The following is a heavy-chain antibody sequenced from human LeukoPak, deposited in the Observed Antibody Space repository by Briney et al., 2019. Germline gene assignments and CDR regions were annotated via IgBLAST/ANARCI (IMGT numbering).Heavy chain of an antibody. J-gene: IGHJ4*02. Sequence: ASVKVSCTASGYTFTDYYVHWVRQAPGQGLEWMGWINPNSGGTDFAQKFQGRVTMTRDTSISTVYMELSRLRSGDTAAYYCARGGWVRGVITRDGLNYWGQGTLVTVSS. CDR1: GYTFTDYY. D-gene: IGHD3-10*01. CDR2: INPNSGGT. CDR3: ARGGWVRGVITRDGLNY. V-gene: IGHV1-2*02.